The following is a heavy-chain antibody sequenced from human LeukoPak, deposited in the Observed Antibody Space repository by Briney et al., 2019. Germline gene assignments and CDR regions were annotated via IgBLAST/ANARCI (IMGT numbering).Heavy chain of an antibody. J-gene: IGHJ4*02. CDR3: AREGGGYSYGCDY. V-gene: IGHV3-11*01. CDR1: GLTFSDYY. D-gene: IGHD5-18*01. CDR2: ISSRGSTI. Sequence: PGRSLRLFCAASGLTFSDYYMSWIRQAPGKGLEWVSYISSRGSTIYYADSVKCRFTISRDNAKNSLYLQMNTLRAEDTAVYYCAREGGGYSYGCDYWGQGTLVTVSS.